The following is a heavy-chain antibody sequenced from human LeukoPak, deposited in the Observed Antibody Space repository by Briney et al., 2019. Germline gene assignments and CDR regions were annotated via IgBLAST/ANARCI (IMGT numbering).Heavy chain of an antibody. Sequence: SETLSLTCSVSDDSITMYYWTWIRQPPGKGLEWIGYVDHTGSTNFNPSLNGRVSISRDTTKNLFSLRLRSVTAADAAVYFCAKGRVSSSTWYSTYYYYFYMDLWGKGTTVTVSS. J-gene: IGHJ6*03. CDR2: VDHTGST. D-gene: IGHD6-13*01. CDR3: AKGRVSSSTWYSTYYYYFYMDL. V-gene: IGHV4-59*01. CDR1: DDSITMYY.